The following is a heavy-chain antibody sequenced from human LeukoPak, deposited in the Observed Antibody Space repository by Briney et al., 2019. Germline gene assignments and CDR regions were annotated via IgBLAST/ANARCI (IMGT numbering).Heavy chain of an antibody. V-gene: IGHV4-59*01. CDR3: ARSSPDFGAEYFQH. CDR2: IYYSGST. Sequence: SETLSLTCTVSGGSLSSYYWSWIRQPPGKGLEWIGYIYYSGSTNYNPSLKSRVTISVDTSKNQFSLKLSSVTAADPAVYYCARSSPDFGAEYFQHWGQGTLVTVSS. CDR1: GGSLSSYY. J-gene: IGHJ1*01. D-gene: IGHD3-3*01.